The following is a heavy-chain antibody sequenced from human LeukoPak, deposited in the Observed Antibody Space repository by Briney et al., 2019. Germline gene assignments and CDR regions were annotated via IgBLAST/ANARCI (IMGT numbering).Heavy chain of an antibody. V-gene: IGHV3-23*01. Sequence: PGGSLRLSCAASGFTFSSYAMSWVRQAPGKGLEWVSTISDGGGSTYYADSVKGRFTISRDNSKNTLYLQMNSLRAEDTAVYYCAKDYGSGTYWFDYWGQGTLVTVSS. J-gene: IGHJ4*02. CDR3: AKDYGSGTYWFDY. D-gene: IGHD3-10*01. CDR2: ISDGGGST. CDR1: GFTFSSYA.